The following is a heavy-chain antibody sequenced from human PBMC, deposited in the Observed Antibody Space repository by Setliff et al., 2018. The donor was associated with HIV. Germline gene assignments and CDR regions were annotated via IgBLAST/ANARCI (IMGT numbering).Heavy chain of an antibody. D-gene: IGHD7-27*01. Sequence: GGSLRLSCEASGFTFRNYWMYWVRQAPGKGLVWVSRISRDGNTANYADSVKGRFTISRDNAKNTLYLQMNSLRAEDTAMYYCARDNWGSEYWGQGTLVTVS. CDR3: ARDNWGSEY. J-gene: IGHJ4*02. CDR1: GFTFRNYW. CDR2: ISRDGNTA. V-gene: IGHV3-74*01.